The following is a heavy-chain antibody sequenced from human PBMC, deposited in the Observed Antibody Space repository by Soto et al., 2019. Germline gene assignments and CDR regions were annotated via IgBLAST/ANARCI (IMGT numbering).Heavy chain of an antibody. D-gene: IGHD3-22*01. CDR2: IYWDDDK. J-gene: IGHJ4*02. CDR3: AKSYYYASSGSTLDY. Sequence: KESGPTLVKPTQTLTLTCTFSGFSLSTSGVGVGWIRQPPGKALDWLALIYWDDDKRYSPSLKSRLTITKDTSKNQVVLTMTNMDPVDTAPYYCAKSYYYASSGSTLDYWGQGTLVTASS. CDR1: GFSLSTSGVG. V-gene: IGHV2-5*02.